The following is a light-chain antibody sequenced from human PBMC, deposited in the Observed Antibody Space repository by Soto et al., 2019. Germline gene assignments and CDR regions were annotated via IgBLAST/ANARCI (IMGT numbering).Light chain of an antibody. Sequence: DIQMTQSPSSVSASVGDRVTITCRASQGISRWLVWYQQKPGKAPKVLIYAASSLQSGVPSRFSGSGSGTDFTLTISSLQPEDFATYYCQQANTFPWTFGQGTKVEMK. CDR2: AAS. CDR1: QGISRW. CDR3: QQANTFPWT. V-gene: IGKV1-12*01. J-gene: IGKJ1*01.